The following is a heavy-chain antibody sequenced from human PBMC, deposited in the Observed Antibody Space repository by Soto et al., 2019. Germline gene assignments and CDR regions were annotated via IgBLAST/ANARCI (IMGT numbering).Heavy chain of an antibody. CDR1: GYTFTSYG. D-gene: IGHD3-22*01. V-gene: IGHV1-18*01. CDR2: ISAYNGNT. CDR3: ARDNGSSGYYSTGY. J-gene: IGHJ4*02. Sequence: ASVKVSCKASGYTFTSYGISWVRQAPGQGLEWMGWISAYNGNTNYAQKLQGRVTMTTDTSTSTAYMELRSLRPDDTAVYYCARDNGSSGYYSTGYWGQGTLVTVSS.